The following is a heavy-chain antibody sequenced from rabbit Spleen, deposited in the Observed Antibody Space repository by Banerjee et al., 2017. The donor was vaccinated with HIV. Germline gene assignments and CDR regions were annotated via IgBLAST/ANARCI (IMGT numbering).Heavy chain of an antibody. CDR1: GFSFSRSYY. Sequence: QEQLVESGGGLVQPEGSLTLTCTASGFSFSRSYYMCWVRQAPGKGLEWIGCIYTGDGSTYYATWVNGRFSVSKTSSTTVTLQMTSLTAADTATYFCARAPYNSYNGYTVGFAFDPWGPGTLVTVS. D-gene: IGHD1-1*01. CDR2: IYTGDGST. V-gene: IGHV1S45*01. J-gene: IGHJ2*01. CDR3: ARAPYNSYNGYTVGFAFDP.